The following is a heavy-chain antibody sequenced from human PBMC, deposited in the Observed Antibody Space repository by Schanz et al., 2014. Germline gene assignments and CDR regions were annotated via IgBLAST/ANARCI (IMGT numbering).Heavy chain of an antibody. D-gene: IGHD2-2*01. Sequence: QVQLVQSGAEVKGPGASVKVSCKASGYTFTSSGFSWVRQAPGQGLEWMGLINPIDGSTTYVWGFHGRLTMTRDTSTTTVYMDLSTLRSEDTAVYYCARGSCTASGCYDAFDLWGQGTLVTVSS. V-gene: IGHV1-46*01. CDR2: INPIDGST. CDR1: GYTFTSSG. J-gene: IGHJ3*01. CDR3: ARGSCTASGCYDAFDL.